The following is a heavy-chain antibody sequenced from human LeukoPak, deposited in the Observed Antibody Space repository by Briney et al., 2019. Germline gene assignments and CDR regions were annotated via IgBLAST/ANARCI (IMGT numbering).Heavy chain of an antibody. CDR3: ARDSMYYYDSSGYYYEQRGLIDY. CDR1: GFTFSSYS. D-gene: IGHD3-22*01. CDR2: ISSSSSYI. Sequence: GGSLRLSCAASGFTFSSYSMNWVRQAPGKGLEWVSSISSSSSYIYYADSVKGRFTISRDNAKNSLYLQMNSLRAEDTAVYYCARDSMYYYDSSGYYYEQRGLIDYRGQGTLVTVSS. J-gene: IGHJ4*02. V-gene: IGHV3-21*01.